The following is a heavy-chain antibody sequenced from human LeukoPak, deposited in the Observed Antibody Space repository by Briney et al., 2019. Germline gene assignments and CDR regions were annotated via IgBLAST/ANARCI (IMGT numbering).Heavy chain of an antibody. V-gene: IGHV3-66*02. J-gene: IGHJ4*02. Sequence: GGSLRLSCAASGFTVNSNYMTWVRQAPGKGREWVSVIYSVGSTYYADSVRGRFTISRDNSKNTLYLQMNSLRAEDTAIYYCARNPSYSSSLYSGQGTLVTVSS. CDR3: ARNPSYSSSLY. D-gene: IGHD6-19*01. CDR1: GFTVNSNY. CDR2: IYSVGST.